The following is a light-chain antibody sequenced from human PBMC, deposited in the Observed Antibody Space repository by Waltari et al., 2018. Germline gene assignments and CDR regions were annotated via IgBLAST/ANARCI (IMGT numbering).Light chain of an antibody. J-gene: IGLJ2*01. CDR2: DVT. CDR1: SSDVGSFNF. Sequence: QSALTQPASVSASPGQSITISCTGTSSDVGSFNFVSWYQLHPDKPPKLRIYDVTDRPSWVSTRFSGSKAANTASLTIAGLQPEDEADYYCSSYTTSSTVTFGGGTKLTVL. CDR3: SSYTTSSTVT. V-gene: IGLV2-14*01.